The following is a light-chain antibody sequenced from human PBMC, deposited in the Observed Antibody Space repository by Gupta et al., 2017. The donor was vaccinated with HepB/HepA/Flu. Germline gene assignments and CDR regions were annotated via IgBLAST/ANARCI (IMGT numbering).Light chain of an antibody. J-gene: IGLJ3*02. V-gene: IGLV1-44*01. CDR2: SDH. CDR3: GTWDDNLNGLGV. CDR1: TSNIGRNT. Sequence: QSVLTQPPSASGTPGQRVTLSCSGSTSNIGRNTVSWYQQVPGTAPKLLIYSDHQRPSGVPDRFSGSRSGTSASLAISGLQSEDEANYDGGTWDDNLNGLGVFGGGTKVTVL.